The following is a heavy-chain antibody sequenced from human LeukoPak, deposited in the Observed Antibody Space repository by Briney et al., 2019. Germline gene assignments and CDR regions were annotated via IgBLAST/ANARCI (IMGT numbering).Heavy chain of an antibody. J-gene: IGHJ5*02. CDR3: ARKLRLGGNWFDP. CDR2: IIPISGTT. V-gene: IGHV1-69*13. CDR1: GGTFTSYA. D-gene: IGHD1-26*01. Sequence: SVKVSCKTSGGTFTSYAITWVRQAPGQGLEWMGKIIPISGTTNYAQKFQGRVTFTADESTSTAYMELSSLRSEDTALYYCARKLRLGGNWFDPWGQGTPVTVSS.